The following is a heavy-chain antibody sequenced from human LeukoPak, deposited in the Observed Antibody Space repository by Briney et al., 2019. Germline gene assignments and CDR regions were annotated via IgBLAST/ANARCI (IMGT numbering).Heavy chain of an antibody. Sequence: GGSLRLSCAAPGFTFSSYSMNWVRQAPGKGLEWVSVITGSGGFTQYADSVKGRFTISRDNSKNTVYLQINSLRVEDTALYYCVRSLDYWGQGTLVTVSS. CDR1: GFTFSSYS. V-gene: IGHV3-23*01. CDR2: ITGSGGFT. CDR3: VRSLDY. J-gene: IGHJ4*02.